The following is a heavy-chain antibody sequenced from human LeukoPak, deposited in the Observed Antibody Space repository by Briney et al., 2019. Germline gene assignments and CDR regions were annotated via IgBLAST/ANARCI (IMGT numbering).Heavy chain of an antibody. J-gene: IGHJ4*02. CDR3: ASPSDTVSYDLPYFDY. CDR1: GGSISSSSYY. V-gene: IGHV4-39*01. CDR2: IYYSGST. D-gene: IGHD3/OR15-3a*01. Sequence: PSETLPLTCTVSGGSISSSSYYWGWIRQPPGKGLEWIGSIYYSGSTYYNPSLKSRVTISVDTSKNQFSPKLSSVTAADTAVYYCASPSDTVSYDLPYFDYWGQGTLVTVSS.